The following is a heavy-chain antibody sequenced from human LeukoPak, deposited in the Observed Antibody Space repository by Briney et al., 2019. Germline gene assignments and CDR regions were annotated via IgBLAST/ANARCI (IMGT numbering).Heavy chain of an antibody. Sequence: GGSLRLSCAASGFTFSNYNMNWVRQAPGKGLEWVSYITLSNSTIYYADSVKGRFTISRDNAKNSLSLQMNSLRAEDTAVYYCARETPQSSSWTAFDYWGQGTLATVSS. CDR2: ITLSNSTI. J-gene: IGHJ4*02. CDR3: ARETPQSSSWTAFDY. CDR1: GFTFSNYN. V-gene: IGHV3-48*01. D-gene: IGHD6-13*01.